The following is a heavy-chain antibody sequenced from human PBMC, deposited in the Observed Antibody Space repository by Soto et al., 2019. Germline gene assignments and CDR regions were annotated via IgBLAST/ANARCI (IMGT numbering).Heavy chain of an antibody. Sequence: PGGSLRLSCAASGFTFSNAWMNWVRQAPGKGLEWVGRIKSKTDGGTTDYAAPVKGRFTISRDDSKNTLYLQMNSLKTEDTAVYYCTTDPPVLYDILTGYSATRYNDAFDIWSQGTMVTVSS. CDR1: GFTFSNAW. CDR2: IKSKTDGGTT. J-gene: IGHJ3*02. D-gene: IGHD3-9*01. V-gene: IGHV3-15*07. CDR3: TTDPPVLYDILTGYSATRYNDAFDI.